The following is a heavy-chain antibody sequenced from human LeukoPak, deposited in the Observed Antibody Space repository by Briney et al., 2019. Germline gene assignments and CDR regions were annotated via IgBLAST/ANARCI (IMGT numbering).Heavy chain of an antibody. Sequence: SETLSLTCAAYAGSFSGYYWSWIRQPPGKGLEWIGYIYYSGSTNYNPSLKSRVTISVDTSKNQFSLKLSSVTAADTAVYYCARAHHRVPFDYWGQGTLVTVSS. V-gene: IGHV4-59*01. D-gene: IGHD1-14*01. CDR3: ARAHHRVPFDY. J-gene: IGHJ4*02. CDR2: IYYSGST. CDR1: AGSFSGYY.